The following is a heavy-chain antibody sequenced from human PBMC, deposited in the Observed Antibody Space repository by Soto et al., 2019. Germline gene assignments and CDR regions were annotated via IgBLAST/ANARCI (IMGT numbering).Heavy chain of an antibody. D-gene: IGHD2-21*02. CDR3: ASPLVTAPHDAFDI. CDR2: ISNSGNTI. J-gene: IGHJ3*02. V-gene: IGHV3-48*03. CDR1: GFTFSTYE. Sequence: PGGSLRLSCAASGFTFSTYEMNWVRQAPGKGLEWVSYISNSGNTIYYADSVEGRFTVSRDNSKNSLYLHMNSLRAEDTAVYYCASPLVTAPHDAFDIWDRGTMVTVSS.